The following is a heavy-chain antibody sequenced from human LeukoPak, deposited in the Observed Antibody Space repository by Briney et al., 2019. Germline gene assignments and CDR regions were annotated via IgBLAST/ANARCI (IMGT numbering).Heavy chain of an antibody. Sequence: PGGPLRLSCAASGFTFRSYDMSWVRQAPGKGLEWVSTLSGSGDSTYYADSVKGRFTISRDNSKNTLFLQMNSMRAEDTAVYYCAKEVWSAMYYFDFWGQGTLVTVSS. V-gene: IGHV3-23*01. J-gene: IGHJ4*02. CDR3: AKEVWSAMYYFDF. D-gene: IGHD2-2*01. CDR2: LSGSGDST. CDR1: GFTFRSYD.